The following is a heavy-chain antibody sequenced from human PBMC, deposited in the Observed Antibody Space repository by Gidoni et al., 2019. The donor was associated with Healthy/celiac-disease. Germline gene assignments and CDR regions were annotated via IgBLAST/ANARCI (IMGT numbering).Heavy chain of an antibody. J-gene: IGHJ4*02. D-gene: IGHD3-3*01. CDR3: ARVVGRDDFWSGVFDY. Sequence: QVQLVQSGAEVKKPGSSVKVSCKASGGPISSYAISWVRQAPGQGLEWMGGIIPIFGTANDAQKFQGRVTITADESTSTAYMELSSLRSEDTAVYYCARVVGRDDFWSGVFDYWGQGTLVTVSS. CDR1: GGPISSYA. CDR2: IIPIFGTA. V-gene: IGHV1-69*01.